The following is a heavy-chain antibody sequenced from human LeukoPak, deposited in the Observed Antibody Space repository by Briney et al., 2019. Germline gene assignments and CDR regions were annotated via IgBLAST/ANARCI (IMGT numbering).Heavy chain of an antibody. V-gene: IGHV1-46*01. CDR1: GYTFTNYY. D-gene: IGHD6-13*01. J-gene: IGHJ4*02. CDR2: ITPSGGST. Sequence: ASVKVSCKASGYTFTNYYMHWVRQAPGQGLEWLGLITPSGGSTWYAQKFQGRVTMTRDMSTSTVYMELSSLRSEDTAMYYCARQAAAGQSFDYWGQGTLVTVSS. CDR3: ARQAAAGQSFDY.